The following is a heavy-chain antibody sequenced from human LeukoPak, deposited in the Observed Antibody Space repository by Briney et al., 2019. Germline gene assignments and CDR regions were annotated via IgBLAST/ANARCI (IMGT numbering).Heavy chain of an antibody. J-gene: IGHJ3*02. Sequence: PRGSPRLSSAQSGVTSFTFLMYWGPQAPRKGVEAGASIKQDEREKNYRNPRKGRFAASRDNAQKSPFSQMNSLRGEDKAVYYCLRDSECYAFDTWGQGTMVTVSS. CDR2: IKQDEREK. CDR3: LRDSECYAFDT. CDR1: GVTSFTFL. V-gene: IGHV3-7*01. D-gene: IGHD3-10*02.